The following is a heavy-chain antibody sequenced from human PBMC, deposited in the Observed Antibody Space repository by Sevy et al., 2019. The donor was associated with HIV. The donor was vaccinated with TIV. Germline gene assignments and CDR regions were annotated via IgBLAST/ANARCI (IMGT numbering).Heavy chain of an antibody. Sequence: GGSLRLSCAASGFTFSTHWMSWVRQAPGKGLEWVANIKEDGSEKYYVDSVKGRFTISRDNAKNSLFLQMNSLGAEDTGVYYCAKDVYWGQGTLVTVSS. CDR2: IKEDGSEK. J-gene: IGHJ4*02. CDR1: GFTFSTHW. CDR3: AKDVY. V-gene: IGHV3-7*03.